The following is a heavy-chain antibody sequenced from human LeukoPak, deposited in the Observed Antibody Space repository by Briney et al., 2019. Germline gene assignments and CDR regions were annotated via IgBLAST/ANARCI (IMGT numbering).Heavy chain of an antibody. CDR2: ISGSGGRT. J-gene: IGHJ4*02. D-gene: IGHD6-19*01. V-gene: IGHV3-23*01. Sequence: GGSLRLSCAASGFTFSSYAMSWVRQAPGKGLEWVSAISGSGGRTYYAGSVKGRFTISRDNSKNTLYLQMNSLRAEDTAVYYCAKGGAQWLVPFDYWGQGTLVTVSS. CDR3: AKGGAQWLVPFDY. CDR1: GFTFSSYA.